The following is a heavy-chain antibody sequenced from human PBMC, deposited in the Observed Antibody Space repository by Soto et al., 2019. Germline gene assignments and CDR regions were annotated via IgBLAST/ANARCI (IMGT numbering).Heavy chain of an antibody. CDR1: GFTFSSYA. J-gene: IGHJ6*02. CDR3: AKDHIVVVVAARMDV. V-gene: IGHV3-23*01. CDR2: ISGSGGST. D-gene: IGHD2-15*01. Sequence: GGSLRLSCAASGFTFSSYAMSWVRQAPGKGLEWVSAISGSGGSTYYVDSVKGRFTISRDNSKNTLYLQMNSLRAEDTAVYYCAKDHIVVVVAARMDVWGQGTTVTVSS.